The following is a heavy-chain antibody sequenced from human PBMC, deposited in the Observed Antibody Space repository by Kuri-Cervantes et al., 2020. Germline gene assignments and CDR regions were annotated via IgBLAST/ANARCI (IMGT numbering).Heavy chain of an antibody. Sequence: LSLTCAASGFTFSSYGMHWVRQAPGKGLEWVSGISWNSGSIGYADSVKGRFTISRDNAKNSLYLQMNSLRAEDTALYYCAKANPYYYDSSGYYSTTYYFDYWGQGTLVTVSS. D-gene: IGHD3-22*01. CDR3: AKANPYYYDSSGYYSTTYYFDY. CDR2: ISWNSGSI. J-gene: IGHJ4*02. V-gene: IGHV3-9*01. CDR1: GFTFSSYG.